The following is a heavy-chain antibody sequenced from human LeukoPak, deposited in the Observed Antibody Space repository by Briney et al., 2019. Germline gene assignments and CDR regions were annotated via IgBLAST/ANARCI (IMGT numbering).Heavy chain of an antibody. CDR2: ISGSGGST. J-gene: IGHJ4*02. CDR1: GFSFGSYA. D-gene: IGHD3-22*01. V-gene: IGHV3-23*01. CDR3: ASRTRPNYYDSSGYYGD. Sequence: GGSLRLSCAASGFSFGSYAMSWVRQAPGKGLEWVSAISGSGGSTYYADSVKGRFTISRDNSKNTLYLQMNSLRAEDTAVYYRASRTRPNYYDSSGYYGDWGQGTLVTVSS.